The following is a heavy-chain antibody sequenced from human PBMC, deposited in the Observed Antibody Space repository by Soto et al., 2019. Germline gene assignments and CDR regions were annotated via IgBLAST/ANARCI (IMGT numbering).Heavy chain of an antibody. CDR2: ISSSGRTI. Sequence: QVQLLESGGCLVKPGGSLRLSCAASGFTFSDYYMSWIRQAPGKGLEWVSYISSSGRTIYYVDSVKGRFTISRDNVKNSLYLQMNSLRAEDTAVYYCARDWGILYPHYGMYVWCQGTTVTVSS. CDR1: GFTFSDYY. D-gene: IGHD2-8*01. J-gene: IGHJ6*02. V-gene: IGHV3-11*01. CDR3: ARDWGILYPHYGMYV.